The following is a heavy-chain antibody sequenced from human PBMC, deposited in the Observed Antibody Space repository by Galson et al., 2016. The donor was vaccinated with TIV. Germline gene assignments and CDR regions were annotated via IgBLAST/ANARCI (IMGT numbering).Heavy chain of an antibody. CDR2: VTGRSRST. D-gene: IGHD6-19*01. CDR3: ARTTPPPVSSNGWNDAFDF. Sequence: SLRLSCAASGFTFSSYAMSWVRQAPGEGLEWVSVVTGRSRSTHYADSVRGRFTISRDNSRNTLSLQMNSLRAEDTAVYFCARTTPPPVSSNGWNDAFDFWGQGTIVTVSS. V-gene: IGHV3-23*01. CDR1: GFTFSSYA. J-gene: IGHJ3*01.